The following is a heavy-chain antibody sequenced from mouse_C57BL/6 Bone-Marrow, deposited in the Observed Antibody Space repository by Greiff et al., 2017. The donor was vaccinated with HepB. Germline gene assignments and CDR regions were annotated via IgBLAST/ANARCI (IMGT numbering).Heavy chain of an antibody. CDR3: ARWLLLYYALDY. CDR2: IYPRSGNT. Sequence: QVQLQQSGAELARPGASVKLSCKASGYTFTSYGISWVKQRTGQGLEWIGEIYPRSGNTYYNEKFKGKATLTADKSSSTAYMELRSLTSEDSAVYFCARWLLLYYALDYGGQGPSVTVTS. D-gene: IGHD2-3*01. V-gene: IGHV1-81*01. J-gene: IGHJ4*01. CDR1: GYTFTSYG.